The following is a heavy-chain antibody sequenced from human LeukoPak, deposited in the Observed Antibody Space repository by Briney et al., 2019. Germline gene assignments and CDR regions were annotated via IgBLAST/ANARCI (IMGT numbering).Heavy chain of an antibody. CDR1: GASISGYY. CDR3: ARQPVAPDY. D-gene: IGHD6-19*01. J-gene: IGHJ4*02. Sequence: PETLSLTCTVSGASISGYYWSWIRQPPGKGLEWIGYIYYSGSTSYNPSLKSRVAISLDTSKNQFSLKLSSVTAADTAVYYCARQPVAPDYWGQGTLVTVSS. V-gene: IGHV4-59*01. CDR2: IYYSGST.